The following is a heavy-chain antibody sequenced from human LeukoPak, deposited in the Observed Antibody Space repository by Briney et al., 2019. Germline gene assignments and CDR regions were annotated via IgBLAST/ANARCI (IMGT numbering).Heavy chain of an antibody. V-gene: IGHV3-21*04. CDR1: GFTFSSYT. CDR3: ATDGAGFDT. CDR2: ISGSSRHK. Sequence: GGSLRLSCAASGFTFSSYTMNWVRQAPGKGLEWVSSISGSSRHKYYADSVKGRFTISRDNAKKSLYLEMNNLRAEDTAVYYCATDGAGFDTWGQGVLVTVSS. J-gene: IGHJ5*02.